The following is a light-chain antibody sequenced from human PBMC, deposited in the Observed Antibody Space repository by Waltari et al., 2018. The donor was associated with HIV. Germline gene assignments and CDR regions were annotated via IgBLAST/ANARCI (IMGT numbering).Light chain of an antibody. CDR1: SGHSAYA. CDR3: QTWGTGSVV. J-gene: IGLJ2*01. Sequence: QLVVTQSPSVSASLGASVKLTCTLSSGHSAYAIAWLQQQPEKGPRYLMRLNSDGTHTKGDGIPDRCSGSSSGTERYLTISSLQSEDGADYYCQTWGTGSVVFGGGTKVTVL. CDR2: LNSDGTH. V-gene: IGLV4-69*02.